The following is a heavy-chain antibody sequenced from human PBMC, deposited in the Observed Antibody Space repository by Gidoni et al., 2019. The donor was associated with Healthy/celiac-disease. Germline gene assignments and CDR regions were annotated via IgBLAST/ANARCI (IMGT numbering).Heavy chain of an antibody. Sequence: EVQLVESGGGLVQPGRSLRLSCTASGFTFGDYAMSWFRQAPGKGLEWVGFIRSKAYGGTTEYAASVKGRFTISRDDSKSIAYLQMNSLKTEDTAVYYCTRAPPVPYIVVVPAATTSPPFDYWGQGTLVTVSS. J-gene: IGHJ4*02. CDR3: TRAPPVPYIVVVPAATTSPPFDY. D-gene: IGHD2-2*01. V-gene: IGHV3-49*03. CDR1: GFTFGDYA. CDR2: IRSKAYGGTT.